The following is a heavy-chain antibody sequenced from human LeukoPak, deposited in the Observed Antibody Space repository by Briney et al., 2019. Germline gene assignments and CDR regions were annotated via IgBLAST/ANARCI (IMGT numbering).Heavy chain of an antibody. Sequence: SQTLSLTCTVSGGSISSGGYYWSWIRQHPGKGLEWIGYIYYSGSTYYNPSLKSRFTISVDTSKNQFSLKLSSVTAADTAVYYCAREGGSPGYFDYWGQGTLVTVSS. J-gene: IGHJ4*02. D-gene: IGHD2-15*01. CDR1: GGSISSGGYY. CDR2: IYYSGST. V-gene: IGHV4-31*03. CDR3: AREGGSPGYFDY.